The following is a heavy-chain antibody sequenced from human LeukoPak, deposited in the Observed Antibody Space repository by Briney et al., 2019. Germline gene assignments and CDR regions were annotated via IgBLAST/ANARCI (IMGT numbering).Heavy chain of an antibody. V-gene: IGHV3-21*01. CDR1: GFTFSSYR. D-gene: IGHD2-21*01. CDR2: ISSSSSYI. CDR3: ARSKEIARFDP. Sequence: PGGSLRLSCAASGFTFSSYRMNWVRQAPGKGLEWVSSISSSSSYIYYADSVKGRFTISRDNAKNSLYLQMNSLRAEDTAVYYCARSKEIARFDPWGQGTLVTVSS. J-gene: IGHJ5*02.